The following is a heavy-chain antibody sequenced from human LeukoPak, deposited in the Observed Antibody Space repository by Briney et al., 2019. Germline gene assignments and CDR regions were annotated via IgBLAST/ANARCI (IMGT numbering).Heavy chain of an antibody. V-gene: IGHV3-11*06. Sequence: GGSLRLSCAASGFTFSDYYMSWIRQAPGKGLEWVSYISSSSSYTNYADSVKGRFTISRDNAKNSLYLQMNSLRAEDTAVYYCARDYVVTTTLRGYYYGMDVWGKGTTVTVSS. CDR3: ARDYVVTTTLRGYYYGMDV. J-gene: IGHJ6*04. CDR1: GFTFSDYY. D-gene: IGHD2-21*02. CDR2: ISSSSSYT.